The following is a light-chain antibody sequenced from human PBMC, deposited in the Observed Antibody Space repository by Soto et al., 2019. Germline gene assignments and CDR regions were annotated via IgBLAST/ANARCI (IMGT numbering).Light chain of an antibody. J-gene: IGKJ3*01. CDR2: AAS. Sequence: DIPMTQSPSSLSASVGDRVTITCRASQSISSYLNWYQQKPGKAPKLLIYAASSLQSGVPSRFSGSGSGTDFTLTISSLQPEDFATYYCQQSYSTPLTFGLGTKVDIK. CDR1: QSISSY. CDR3: QQSYSTPLT. V-gene: IGKV1-39*01.